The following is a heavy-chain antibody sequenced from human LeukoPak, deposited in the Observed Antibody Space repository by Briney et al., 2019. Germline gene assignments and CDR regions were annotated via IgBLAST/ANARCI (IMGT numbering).Heavy chain of an antibody. D-gene: IGHD3-22*01. Sequence: GASVKVSCKAPSYSFNRYGISWVRQAPGQGLEWMGWISGYNGNTNYAQKLQGRVTMTTDTSTSTAYMELRSLRSDDTAVYYCARDRYYYDSSGYYAFDIWGQGTMVTVSS. CDR3: ARDRYYYDSSGYYAFDI. J-gene: IGHJ3*02. CDR2: ISGYNGNT. CDR1: SYSFNRYG. V-gene: IGHV1-18*01.